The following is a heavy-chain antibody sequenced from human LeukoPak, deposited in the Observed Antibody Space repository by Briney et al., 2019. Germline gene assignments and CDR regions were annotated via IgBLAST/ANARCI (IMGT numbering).Heavy chain of an antibody. Sequence: GGSLRLSCAASGFTVSGTRMSWVRQAPGKGLEWVSAIYTGGTTYYSDSVEGRFTISRDKSKNTLYLQMDSLRVEDTAVYYCARDQATSGGGLDSWGQGTLVTVSS. J-gene: IGHJ4*02. D-gene: IGHD3-16*01. V-gene: IGHV3-53*01. CDR3: ARDQATSGGGLDS. CDR1: GFTVSGTR. CDR2: IYTGGTT.